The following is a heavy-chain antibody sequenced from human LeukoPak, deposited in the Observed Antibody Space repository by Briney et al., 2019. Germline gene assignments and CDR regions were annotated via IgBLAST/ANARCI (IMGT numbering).Heavy chain of an antibody. V-gene: IGHV3-11*01. J-gene: IGHJ3*02. CDR1: GFGFIYYY. CDR2: ISSSGTDI. CDR3: VRGFYGGNPLDALDI. D-gene: IGHD4-23*01. Sequence: GSLRLSFSASGFGFIYYYMGWIRPATGKGGECISYISSSGTDIYNAHSVKCRFTISRDNAKNSLYLQINSLRDEDTAVYYCVRGFYGGNPLDALDIWGQGTMVTVSS.